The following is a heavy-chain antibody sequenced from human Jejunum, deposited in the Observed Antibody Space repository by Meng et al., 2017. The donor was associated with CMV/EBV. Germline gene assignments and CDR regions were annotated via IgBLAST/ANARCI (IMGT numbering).Heavy chain of an antibody. CDR3: AKDGDESSGYYYFDY. D-gene: IGHD3-22*01. CDR1: FSLPNSG. J-gene: IGHJ4*02. Sequence: FSLPNSGMPWVRQAPGKGLEWVAFIHSGGSFQYYADSVKGRFILSRDNSRNTVFLQMNSLRPEDTAVYYCAKDGDESSGYYYFDYWGQGTLVTVSS. V-gene: IGHV3-30*02. CDR2: IHSGGSFQ.